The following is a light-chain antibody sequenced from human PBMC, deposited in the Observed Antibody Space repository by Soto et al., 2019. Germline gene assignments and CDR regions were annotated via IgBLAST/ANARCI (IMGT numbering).Light chain of an antibody. V-gene: IGKV3-20*01. Sequence: EIVLTQSPGTLSLSPGEKATLSCRASQSVGDTFLSWYQQKPGLAPRLLIYGVSNRATGIPDRFSGSGSGTDFILTISRLEPEDFALYYCGQFVSSPPRTFXQGTKV. J-gene: IGKJ1*01. CDR1: QSVGDTF. CDR3: GQFVSSPPRT. CDR2: GVS.